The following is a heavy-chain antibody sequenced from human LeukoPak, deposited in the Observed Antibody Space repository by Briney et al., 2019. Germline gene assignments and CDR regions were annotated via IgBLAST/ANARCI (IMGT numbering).Heavy chain of an antibody. CDR2: MSWNSGSI. CDR3: AKDRRRRTTVTTSSVFDY. J-gene: IGHJ4*02. CDR1: GFTYSIYE. D-gene: IGHD4-17*01. Sequence: GGSLRLSCAASGFTYSIYEMNWVPQPRGKGLEWVSGMSWNSGSIVYADSVKGRFTISRDNAKNSLYLQMNGLRAEDTALYYCAKDRRRRTTVTTSSVFDYWGQGTLVTVSS. V-gene: IGHV3-9*01.